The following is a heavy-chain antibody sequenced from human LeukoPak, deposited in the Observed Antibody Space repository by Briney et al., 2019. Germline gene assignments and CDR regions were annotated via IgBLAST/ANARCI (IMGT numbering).Heavy chain of an antibody. D-gene: IGHD3-9*01. V-gene: IGHV4-4*02. J-gene: IGHJ4*02. CDR3: ARTYDILTGYDY. CDR1: GGXISSSNW. CDR2: IYHSGST. Sequence: SETLSLTCAVPGGXISSSNWWSWVRQPPGKGLEWIGEIYHSGSTNYNPSLKSRVTISLDKSKNQFSLKLSSVTAADTAVYYCARTYDILTGYDYWGQGTLVTVSS.